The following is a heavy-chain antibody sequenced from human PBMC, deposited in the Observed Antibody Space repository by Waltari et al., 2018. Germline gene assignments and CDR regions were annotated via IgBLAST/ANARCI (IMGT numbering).Heavy chain of an antibody. Sequence: EVQLVESGGGLAQPGGSLRLSCRVAGFNISGYYRRWVRQAPGKGLEWGSVSFAVGPTRYAESGRDRFIIFRDNSKNTVYLQMKNLRDEDSAVYFCAREDYFYGTGSWGHGMDVWGQGTTVTVSS. CDR1: GFNISGYY. D-gene: IGHD3-10*01. CDR2: SFAVGPT. J-gene: IGHJ6*02. V-gene: IGHV3-66*01. CDR3: AREDYFYGTGSWGHGMDV.